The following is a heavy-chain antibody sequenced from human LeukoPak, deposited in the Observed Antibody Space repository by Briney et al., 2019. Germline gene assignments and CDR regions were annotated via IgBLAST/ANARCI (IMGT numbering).Heavy chain of an antibody. CDR2: IKTKTDGGTT. V-gene: IGHV3-15*01. CDR1: GFTLSKVW. J-gene: IGHJ4*02. CDR3: TTVDYGDLTPAASSDY. D-gene: IGHD4-17*01. Sequence: GGSLRLSCAASGFTLSKVWMSWVRQAPGKGLEWVGRIKTKTDGGTTEYAAPVRGRFTISRDDSEDTLYLQMNSLKTEDTAVYYCTTVDYGDLTPAASSDYWGQGTLVTVSS.